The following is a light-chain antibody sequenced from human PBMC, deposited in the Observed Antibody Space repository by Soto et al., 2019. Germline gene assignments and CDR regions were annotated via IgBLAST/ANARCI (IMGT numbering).Light chain of an antibody. CDR2: GAS. CDR3: QQYTGPPTT. J-gene: IGKJ5*01. V-gene: IGKV3-20*01. Sequence: VLIQSPATGSLSPGERATVSCRASQTVSSNYLAWCQQRPGQAPRVLIYGASTRAAGIPDRFSGSGSGTDFTLTITRLEPEDSAVYFCQQYTGPPTTFGQGTRLEIK. CDR1: QTVSSNY.